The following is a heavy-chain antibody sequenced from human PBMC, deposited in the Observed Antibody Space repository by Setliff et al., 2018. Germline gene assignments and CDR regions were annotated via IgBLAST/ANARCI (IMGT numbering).Heavy chain of an antibody. D-gene: IGHD5-18*01. J-gene: IGHJ6*03. CDR3: VREGVDTRSSTDYRYYMDV. CDR1: GYTFSNYG. CDR2: TIPMFGSA. Sequence: GASVKVSCKASGYTFSNYGISWVRQAPGQGLEWMGGTIPMFGSATYAQKFQGRVTIITDESTTTAYMELSSLGSEDTAVYYCVREGVDTRSSTDYRYYMDVWGKGTTVTVSS. V-gene: IGHV1-69*05.